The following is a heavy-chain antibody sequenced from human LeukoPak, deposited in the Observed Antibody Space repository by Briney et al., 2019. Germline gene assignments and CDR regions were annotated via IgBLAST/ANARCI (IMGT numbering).Heavy chain of an antibody. CDR2: IYYSGST. CDR1: GYSISSAYY. D-gene: IGHD5-12*01. V-gene: IGHV4-59*01. Sequence: SETLSLTCTVSGYSISSAYYWSWIRQPPGKGLEWIGYIYYSGSTNYNPSLKSRVTISVDTSKNQFSLKLSSVTAADTAVYYCAREYSGYDQYYMDVWGKGTTVTVSS. CDR3: AREYSGYDQYYMDV. J-gene: IGHJ6*03.